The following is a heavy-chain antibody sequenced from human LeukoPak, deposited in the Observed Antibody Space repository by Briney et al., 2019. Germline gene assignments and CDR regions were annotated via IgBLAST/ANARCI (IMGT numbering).Heavy chain of an antibody. J-gene: IGHJ3*02. CDR2: IGTAGDT. D-gene: IGHD4-23*01. V-gene: IGHV3-13*04. CDR1: GFTFSSYD. CDR3: ARGGNSDAFDI. Sequence: PGGSLRLSCAASGFTFSSYDMRWVRHATGKGLEWVSAIGTAGDTYYPGSVKGRFTISRENAKNSLYLQMNSLRAGDTAVYYCARGGNSDAFDIWGQGTMVTVSS.